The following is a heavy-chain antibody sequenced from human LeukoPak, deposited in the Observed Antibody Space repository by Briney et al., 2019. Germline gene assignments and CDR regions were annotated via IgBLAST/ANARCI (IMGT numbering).Heavy chain of an antibody. CDR3: AKILGYDTRGCDPGDGVDI. CDR2: LRYGGGSK. Sequence: GGSLRLSCAASGFTFSNYAMSWVRQAPGKGLEWVAFLRYGGGSKDFADSVKGRFTISRDISKNTLYLQMDSLRAEDTAVYYWAKILGYDTRGCDPGDGVDIWCQETMVTVFS. V-gene: IGHV3-30*02. J-gene: IGHJ3*02. CDR1: GFTFSNYA. D-gene: IGHD3-22*01.